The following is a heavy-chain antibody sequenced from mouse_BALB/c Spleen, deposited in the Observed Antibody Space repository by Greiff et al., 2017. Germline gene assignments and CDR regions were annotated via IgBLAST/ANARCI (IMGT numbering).Heavy chain of an antibody. V-gene: IGHV14-4*02. J-gene: IGHJ4*01. CDR3: KVDYLYAMDY. CDR1: GFNIKDYY. CDR2: IDPENGDT. D-gene: IGHD2-4*01. Sequence: EVQLVESGAELVRSGASVKLSCTASGFNIKDYYMHWVKQRPEQGLEWIGWIDPENGDTEYAPKFQGKATMTADTSSNTAYLQLSSLTSEDTAVYYCKVDYLYAMDYWGQGTSVTVSS.